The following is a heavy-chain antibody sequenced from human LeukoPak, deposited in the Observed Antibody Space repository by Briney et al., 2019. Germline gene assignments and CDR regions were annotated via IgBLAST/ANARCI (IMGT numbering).Heavy chain of an antibody. V-gene: IGHV3-48*04. CDR2: ISYSSETT. D-gene: IGHD1-26*01. J-gene: IGHJ4*02. CDR3: ARVARGNYYHFDS. CDR1: GFTFSCYS. Sequence: QPGGSLRLSCEASGFTFSCYSLTWVRQAPGRGLEWVSYISYSSETTSYADSVKGRFTSSRDYAKKSLYLQMNSLRAEDTAVYFCARVARGNYYHFDSWGQGTLVTVSS.